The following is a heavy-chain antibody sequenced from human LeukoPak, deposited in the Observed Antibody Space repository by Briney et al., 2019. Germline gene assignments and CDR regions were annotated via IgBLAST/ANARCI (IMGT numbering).Heavy chain of an antibody. D-gene: IGHD6-13*01. J-gene: IGHJ4*02. V-gene: IGHV3-21*01. CDR3: ARDPLSSSSFDL. Sequence: GGSLRLSCAASGFTFSSYSMNWVRQAPGKGLEWVSSISSSSYIYYADSVKGRFTISRDNAKNSLYLQMNSLRAEDTAVYYCARDPLSSSSFDLWGQGTLVTVSS. CDR1: GFTFSSYS. CDR2: ISSSSYI.